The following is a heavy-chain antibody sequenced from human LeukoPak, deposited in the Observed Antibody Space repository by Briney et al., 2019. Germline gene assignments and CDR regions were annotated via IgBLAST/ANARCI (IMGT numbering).Heavy chain of an antibody. Sequence: SETLSLTCAVYGGSFSGYYWSWIRQPPGKGLEWIGEINHSGSTNHNPSLKSRVTISVDTSKNQFSLKLSSVTAADTAVYYCARWSSNWGQGTLVTVSS. J-gene: IGHJ4*02. CDR2: INHSGST. V-gene: IGHV4-34*01. CDR1: GGSFSGYY. CDR3: ARWSSN.